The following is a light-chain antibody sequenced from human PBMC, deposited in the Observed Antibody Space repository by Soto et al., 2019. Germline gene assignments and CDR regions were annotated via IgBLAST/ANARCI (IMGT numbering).Light chain of an antibody. CDR1: QTISTY. CDR3: QQNYNIPRT. J-gene: IGKJ1*01. Sequence: DIQMTQSPSSLSASVGDRVTITCRASQTISTYVNWYQQKPGKAPKHLIYSASTLQSGVPSRFSGSGSGTDFTLTISSLQPEDFATYCCQQNYNIPRTFGQGTKVDIK. V-gene: IGKV1-39*01. CDR2: SAS.